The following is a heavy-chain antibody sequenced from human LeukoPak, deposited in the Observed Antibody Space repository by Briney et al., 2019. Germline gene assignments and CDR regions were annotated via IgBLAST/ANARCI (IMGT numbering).Heavy chain of an antibody. CDR1: GFTFSSYG. CDR2: IWYDGSNK. CDR3: ARDPMVRGTRYYFDY. Sequence: PGGSLRLSCAASGFTFSSYGMHWVRQAPGKGLEWVAVIWYDGSNKYYVDSVKGRFTISRDNSKNTLYLQMNSLRAEDTAVYYCARDPMVRGTRYYFDYWGQGTLVTVSS. V-gene: IGHV3-33*01. J-gene: IGHJ4*02. D-gene: IGHD3-10*01.